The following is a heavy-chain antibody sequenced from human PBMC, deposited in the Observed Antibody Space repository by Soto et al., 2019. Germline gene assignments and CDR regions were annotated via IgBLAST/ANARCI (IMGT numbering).Heavy chain of an antibody. CDR3: ARLGDYDILTGYFFDY. Sequence: PSETLSLTCTVSGGSISSSSYYWGWIRQPPGKGLEWIGSIYYSGSTYYNPSLKSRVTISVDTSKNQFSLKLSSVTAADTAVYYCARLGDYDILTGYFFDYWGQGTLVTVSS. J-gene: IGHJ4*02. CDR1: GGSISSSSYY. D-gene: IGHD3-9*01. CDR2: IYYSGST. V-gene: IGHV4-39*01.